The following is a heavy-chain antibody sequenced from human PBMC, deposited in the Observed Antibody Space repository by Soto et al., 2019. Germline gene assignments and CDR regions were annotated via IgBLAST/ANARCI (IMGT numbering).Heavy chain of an antibody. D-gene: IGHD7-27*01. Sequence: QVQLQESGPGLLKPSQTLSLTCAVSGGSISHVYYYWSWIRQLPDKGLEWIGHIYNGGSTSINPSVTSRVTIAVDTSRNQCSLQLTSVSAADTAVYYCATGPSGDKVDSWGQGILVTVSS. CDR3: ATGPSGDKVDS. V-gene: IGHV4-30-4*01. CDR1: GGSISHVYYY. CDR2: IYNGGST. J-gene: IGHJ4*02.